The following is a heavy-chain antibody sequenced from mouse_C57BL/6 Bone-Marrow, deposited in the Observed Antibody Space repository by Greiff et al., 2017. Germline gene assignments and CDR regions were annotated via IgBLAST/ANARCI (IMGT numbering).Heavy chain of an antibody. CDR2: ISDGGSYT. CDR3: ARDRDYGSSYDAMDY. J-gene: IGHJ4*01. CDR1: GFTFSSYA. D-gene: IGHD1-1*01. V-gene: IGHV5-4*01. Sequence: VQLKESGGGLVKPGGSLKLSCAASGFTFSSYAMSWVRQTPEKRLEWVATISDGGSYTYYPDNVKGRFTISRDNAKNNLYLQMSHLKSEDTAMYYCARDRDYGSSYDAMDYWGQGTSVTVSS.